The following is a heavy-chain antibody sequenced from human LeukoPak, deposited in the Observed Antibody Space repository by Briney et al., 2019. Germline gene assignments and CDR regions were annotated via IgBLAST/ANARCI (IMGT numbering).Heavy chain of an antibody. CDR2: ISGSGGST. V-gene: IGHV3-23*01. Sequence: GGSLRLSCAASGFTFSSYAMSWVRQAPGKGLEWVSAISGSGGSTYYADSVKGRFTISRDNSKNTLYLQMNSLKTEDTAVYYCTTNLNWGWDYWGQGTLVTVSS. CDR1: GFTFSSYA. D-gene: IGHD7-27*01. CDR3: TTNLNWGWDY. J-gene: IGHJ4*02.